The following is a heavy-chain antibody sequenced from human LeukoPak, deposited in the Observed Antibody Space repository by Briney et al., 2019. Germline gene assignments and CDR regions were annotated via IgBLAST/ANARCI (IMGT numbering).Heavy chain of an antibody. CDR3: ARGISGGFDI. D-gene: IGHD2-21*01. V-gene: IGHV1-2*06. Sequence: ASVKVSCKPPGYIFTAYHLHWVRQAPGQGLEWMGRIIPNSGATNYAQNFQGRVTMTRDTSISTAYMELSRLSPDDTAVYYCARGISGGFDIWGQGTKVTVSS. J-gene: IGHJ3*02. CDR2: IIPNSGAT. CDR1: GYIFTAYH.